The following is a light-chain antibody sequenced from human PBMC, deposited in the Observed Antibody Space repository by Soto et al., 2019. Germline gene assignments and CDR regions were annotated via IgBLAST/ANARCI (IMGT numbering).Light chain of an antibody. Sequence: DIVMTQSPVSLAVSLGETATINCRSSQSVLYSSNNKNYLAWYQQKPGQPPRLLIYWASTRESGVSDRFSGSGSGTEFSLTIGSLQAEDVAVYYCQQYYSTPLTFGGGTKVEVK. CDR3: QQYYSTPLT. J-gene: IGKJ4*01. V-gene: IGKV4-1*01. CDR2: WAS. CDR1: QSVLYSSNNKNY.